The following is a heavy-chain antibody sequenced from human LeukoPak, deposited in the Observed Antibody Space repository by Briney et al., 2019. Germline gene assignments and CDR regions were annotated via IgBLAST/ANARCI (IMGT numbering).Heavy chain of an antibody. D-gene: IGHD3-22*01. CDR2: IRSKANNYAT. CDR1: GFTFSGSA. CDR3: TRHAYDSSGYLVARDY. J-gene: IGHJ4*02. V-gene: IGHV3-73*01. Sequence: PGGCLRLSCAASGFTFSGSAMHWVRQASGKGLEWVGRIRSKANNYATAYAASVKGRFTISRDDSKNTAYLQMNSLKTEDTAVYYCTRHAYDSSGYLVARDYWGQGTLVTVSS.